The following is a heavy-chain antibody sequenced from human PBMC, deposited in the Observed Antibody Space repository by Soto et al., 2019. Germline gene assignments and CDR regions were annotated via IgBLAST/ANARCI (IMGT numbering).Heavy chain of an antibody. J-gene: IGHJ5*02. CDR2: IYYSGST. Sequence: SEPLSLTCTVSGGSISSYYWSWIRQPPGKGLEWIGYIYYSGSTNYNPSLKSRVTISVDTSKNQFSLKLSSVTAADTAVYYCARSPHVITIFGVVPAWFDPWGQGTLVTVSS. D-gene: IGHD3-3*01. V-gene: IGHV4-59*01. CDR3: ARSPHVITIFGVVPAWFDP. CDR1: GGSISSYY.